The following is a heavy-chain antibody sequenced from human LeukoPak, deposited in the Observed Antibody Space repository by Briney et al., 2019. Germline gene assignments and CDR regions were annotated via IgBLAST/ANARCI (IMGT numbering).Heavy chain of an antibody. V-gene: IGHV4-4*02. Sequence: SETLSLTCAVSGGSISRSNWWSWVRQPPGKGLEWIGEIYHSGSTKYNPSLKSRVTILMDKSKNQFSLKLSSVTAADTAVYYCARQDYYDTGTWYFDLWGRGTLVTVSS. CDR3: ARQDYYDTGTWYFDL. CDR1: GGSISRSNW. J-gene: IGHJ2*01. CDR2: IYHSGST. D-gene: IGHD3-22*01.